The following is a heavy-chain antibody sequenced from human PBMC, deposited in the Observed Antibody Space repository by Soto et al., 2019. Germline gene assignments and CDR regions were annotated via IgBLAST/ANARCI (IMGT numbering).Heavy chain of an antibody. CDR3: AREKGSSGWYGNYYYYGMDV. D-gene: IGHD6-19*01. CDR2: IYYRGTT. CDR1: GGSISSGGYY. J-gene: IGHJ6*02. V-gene: IGHV4-31*03. Sequence: QVQLQESGPGLVKPSQTLSLTCTVSGGSISSGGYYWSWIRQHPGRGLEWIGYIYYRGTTYYNPSLKSRVTLSVDTSKNQFSLKLSSVTAADTAVYYCAREKGSSGWYGNYYYYGMDVWGQGTTVTVSS.